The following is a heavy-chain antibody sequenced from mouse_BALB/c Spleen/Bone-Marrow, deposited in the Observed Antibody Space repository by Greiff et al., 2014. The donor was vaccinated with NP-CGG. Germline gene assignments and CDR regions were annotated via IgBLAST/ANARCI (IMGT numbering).Heavy chain of an antibody. V-gene: IGHV5-9-4*01. CDR2: ISSGGSYP. CDR3: TRDRGDY. Sequence: DVQLQESGGGLVKPGGSLKLSWAASGFFFGYYAMSWVRQSPEKRLEWVAEISSGGSYPYYPDTVTGRFTISRDNAKNTLYLEMSSLRSEDTAMYYCTRDRGDYWGQGTSVTVSS. D-gene: IGHD3-1*01. J-gene: IGHJ4*01. CDR1: GFFFGYYA.